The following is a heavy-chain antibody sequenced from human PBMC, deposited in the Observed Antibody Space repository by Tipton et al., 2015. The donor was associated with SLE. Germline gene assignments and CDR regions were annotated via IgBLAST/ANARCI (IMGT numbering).Heavy chain of an antibody. V-gene: IGHV4-39*01. CDR1: GGSISSSSYY. CDR2: IYYSGST. Sequence: TLSLTCTVSGGSISSSSYYWGWIRQPPGKGPEWIGSIYYSGSTYYNPSLKSRVTISVDTSKNQFSLKLSSVTAADTAVYYCARLGGSTRANDAFDIWGQGTMVTVSS. D-gene: IGHD1-26*01. CDR3: ARLGGSTRANDAFDI. J-gene: IGHJ3*02.